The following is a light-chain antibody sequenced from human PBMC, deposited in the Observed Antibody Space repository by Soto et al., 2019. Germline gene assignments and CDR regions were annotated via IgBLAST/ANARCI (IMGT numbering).Light chain of an antibody. CDR1: NIGSKS. V-gene: IGLV3-21*04. CDR2: YDS. Sequence: SSELTQPPSVSVAPGKTARITCGGNNIGSKSVHWYQQKPGQAPVLVIYYDSDRPSGIPERFSGSNSGNTATLTISRVEAGDEADYYCRVWDSSSAPYVFGTGTKVTVL. CDR3: RVWDSSSAPYV. J-gene: IGLJ1*01.